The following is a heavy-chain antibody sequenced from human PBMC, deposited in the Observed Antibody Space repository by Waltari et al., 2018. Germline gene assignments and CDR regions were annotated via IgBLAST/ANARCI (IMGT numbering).Heavy chain of an antibody. J-gene: IGHJ6*02. CDR2: IIPIFGTA. V-gene: IGHV1-69*01. CDR1: GGTFSSYA. CDR3: ARPVGYCSGGSCYSTGYYYYGMDV. D-gene: IGHD2-15*01. Sequence: QVQLVQSGAEVKKPGSSVKVSCKASGGTFSSYAISWVRQAPGQGLEWMGGIIPIFGTANYAQKFQGRVTITADESTGKAYMELSSLRSEDTAVYYCARPVGYCSGGSCYSTGYYYYGMDVWGQGTTVTVSS.